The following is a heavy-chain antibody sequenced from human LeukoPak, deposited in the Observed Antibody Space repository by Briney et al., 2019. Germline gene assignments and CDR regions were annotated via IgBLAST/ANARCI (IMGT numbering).Heavy chain of an antibody. CDR2: ISYDGRNK. V-gene: IGHV3-30*04. CDR1: GFTFSSYA. Sequence: GGSLRLSCAASGFTFSSYAMHWVRQAPGKGLEWVAVISYDGRNKYYADSVKGRFTISRDNSKNTLYLQMNSLRAEDTAVYYCARAPIAAAGTSDYWGQGTLVTVSS. J-gene: IGHJ4*02. CDR3: ARAPIAAAGTSDY. D-gene: IGHD6-13*01.